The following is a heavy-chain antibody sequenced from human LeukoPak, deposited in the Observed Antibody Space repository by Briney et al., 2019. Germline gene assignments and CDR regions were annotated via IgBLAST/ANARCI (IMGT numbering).Heavy chain of an antibody. V-gene: IGHV3-11*04. CDR2: ISSSGDTI. J-gene: IGHJ4*02. D-gene: IGHD3-22*01. CDR3: ARVNTYYYDSSPS. Sequence: PGGSLRLSCAASGFIFSDFYMSWIRQAPGKGLEWVSYISSSGDTIYYSDSVKGRFTTSRDNARNSLYLQMNSLRAEDTAVYYCARVNTYYYDSSPSWGQGTLVTVSS. CDR1: GFIFSDFY.